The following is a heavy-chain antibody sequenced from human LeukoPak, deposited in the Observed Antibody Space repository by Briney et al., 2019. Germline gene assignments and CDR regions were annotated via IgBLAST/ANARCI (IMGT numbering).Heavy chain of an antibody. CDR1: GGSISSSSYY. CDR2: IYYSGST. J-gene: IGHJ4*02. CDR3: ARERIVGATTGDY. V-gene: IGHV4-39*02. D-gene: IGHD1-26*01. Sequence: SETLSLTCTVSGGSISSSSYYWGWIRQPPGKGLEWIGSIYYSGSTYYNPSLKSRVTISVDTSKNQFSLKLSSVTAADTAVYYCARERIVGATTGDYWGQGTLVTVSS.